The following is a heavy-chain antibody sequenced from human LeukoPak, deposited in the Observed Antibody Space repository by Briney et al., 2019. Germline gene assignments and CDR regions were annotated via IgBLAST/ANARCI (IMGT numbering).Heavy chain of an antibody. Sequence: GGSLRLSCTGSGFTFSDYWMSWVRQTPAQGLEWVANIKQDGSEKYYVDSVKGRFTVSRDNARNSLDLQMDSLRAEDTAVYYCVIYGPDVWGQGTTVTVSS. J-gene: IGHJ6*02. CDR1: GFTFSDYW. D-gene: IGHD3-10*01. V-gene: IGHV3-7*01. CDR3: VIYGPDV. CDR2: IKQDGSEK.